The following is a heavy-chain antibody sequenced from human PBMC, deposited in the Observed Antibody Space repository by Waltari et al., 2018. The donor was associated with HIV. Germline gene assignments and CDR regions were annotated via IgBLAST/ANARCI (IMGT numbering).Heavy chain of an antibody. CDR3: AKSDFTELVRGQKAFDV. Sequence: VQSGSETKKPGSSVTVSCQASGGAFDTFAFPRVRQAPGQGLEWLGGTAPFFGVIYAQDFNGRVTITSNPSTRTVFLELGGLRPDDTAVYFCAKSDFTELVRGQKAFDVWGQGT. CDR2: TAPFFGV. D-gene: IGHD1-26*01. V-gene: IGHV1-69*19. CDR1: GGAFDTFA. J-gene: IGHJ3*01.